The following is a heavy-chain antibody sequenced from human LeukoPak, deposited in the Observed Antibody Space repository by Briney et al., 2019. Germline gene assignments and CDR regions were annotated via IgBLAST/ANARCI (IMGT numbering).Heavy chain of an antibody. Sequence: GESLKISCKGSGYSFTGYWIAWVRQMPGKGLEWMGIIYPGESETRYSPSVQGQVTISADKSITTAYLQWSSLKASDTAMYYCAKLGAYSSSWYGFFDYWGQGTLVAVSS. D-gene: IGHD6-13*01. CDR1: GYSFTGYW. V-gene: IGHV5-51*01. CDR2: IYPGESET. CDR3: AKLGAYSSSWYGFFDY. J-gene: IGHJ4*02.